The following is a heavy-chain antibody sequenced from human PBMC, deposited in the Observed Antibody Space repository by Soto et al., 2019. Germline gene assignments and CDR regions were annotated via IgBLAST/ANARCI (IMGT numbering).Heavy chain of an antibody. D-gene: IGHD6-19*01. CDR3: ARDPRQRYSSGLDY. Sequence: GASVKVSCKASGYTFTSYGISWVRQAPGQGLEWMGWISAYNGNTNYAQKLQGRVTMTTDTSTSTAYMELRSLRSDDTAVYYCARDPRQRYSSGLDYWGQGTLVTVSS. CDR2: ISAYNGNT. V-gene: IGHV1-18*01. CDR1: GYTFTSYG. J-gene: IGHJ4*02.